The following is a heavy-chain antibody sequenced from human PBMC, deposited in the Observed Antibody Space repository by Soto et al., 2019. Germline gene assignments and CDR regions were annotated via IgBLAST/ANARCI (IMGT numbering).Heavy chain of an antibody. CDR2: IIPIFGTA. CDR3: VTSNEYSPVPWFDP. CDR1: GGTFSSYA. J-gene: IGHJ5*02. Sequence: SVKVSCKASGGTFSSYAISWVRQAPGQGLEWMGGIIPIFGTANYAQKFQGRVTITADKSTSTAYMELSSLRSEDTAVYYCVTSNEYSPVPWFDPWGQGTLVTVSS. D-gene: IGHD6-6*01. V-gene: IGHV1-69*06.